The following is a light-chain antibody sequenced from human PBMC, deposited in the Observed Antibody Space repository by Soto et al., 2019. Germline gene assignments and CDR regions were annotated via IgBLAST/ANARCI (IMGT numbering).Light chain of an antibody. CDR2: LGS. CDR3: MQALQTPVA. CDR1: QSLLASDGNNY. V-gene: IGKV2-28*01. J-gene: IGKJ1*01. Sequence: DIVMTQSPLSLPVTPGEPASISCRSSQSLLASDGNNYLDWYLQKPGKSPQLLIHLGSNRASGVPDRFIGSGSGTDFTLRISRVEAGDVGVYYCMQALQTPVAFGQGTKVEI.